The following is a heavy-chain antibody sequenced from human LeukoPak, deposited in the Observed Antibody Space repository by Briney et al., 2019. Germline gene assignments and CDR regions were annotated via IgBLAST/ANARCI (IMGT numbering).Heavy chain of an antibody. CDR1: GGSFSGYY. V-gene: IGHV4-34*01. J-gene: IGHJ5*02. D-gene: IGHD3-10*01. Sequence: SETLSLTCAVYGGSFSGYYWSWIRQPPGKGLDWIGEINHSGSTNYNPSLKSRVTISVDTSKNQFSLKLSSVTAADTAVYYCARGLEFGEFKPVNWFDPWGQGTLVTVSS. CDR2: INHSGST. CDR3: ARGLEFGEFKPVNWFDP.